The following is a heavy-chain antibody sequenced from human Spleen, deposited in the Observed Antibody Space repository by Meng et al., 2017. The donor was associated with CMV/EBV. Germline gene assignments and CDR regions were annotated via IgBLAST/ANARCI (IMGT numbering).Heavy chain of an antibody. Sequence: GESLKISCAASGFTFSSYAMSWVRQAPGKGLDWVLGISGSGGSTYYADSVKGRFTISRDNSKNTLYLQMNSLRAEDTAVYYCAKDYYDSGGYYVGVDYWGQGTLVTVSS. V-gene: IGHV3-23*01. CDR1: GFTFSSYA. D-gene: IGHD3-22*01. CDR3: AKDYYDSGGYYVGVDY. CDR2: ISGSGGST. J-gene: IGHJ4*02.